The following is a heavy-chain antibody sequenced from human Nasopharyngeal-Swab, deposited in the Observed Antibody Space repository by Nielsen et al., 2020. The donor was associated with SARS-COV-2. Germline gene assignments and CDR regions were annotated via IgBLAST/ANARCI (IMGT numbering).Heavy chain of an antibody. D-gene: IGHD4-17*01. CDR3: AGPRGDYGGFDY. CDR2: IIPILGIA. CDR1: GGTFSSYA. V-gene: IGHV1-69*04. J-gene: IGHJ4*02. Sequence: SVKVSCKASGGTFSSYAISWVRQAPGQGLEWMGRIIPILGIANYAQKFQGRVTITADKSTSTAYMDLSSLRSEDTAVYYCAGPRGDYGGFDYWGQGTLVTVSS.